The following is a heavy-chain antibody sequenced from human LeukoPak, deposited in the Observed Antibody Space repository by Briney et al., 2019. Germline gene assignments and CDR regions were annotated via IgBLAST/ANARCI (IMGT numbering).Heavy chain of an antibody. V-gene: IGHV1-8*01. Sequence: ASVKVSCKASGYTFTSYDINWVRQATGQGLEWMGWMNPNSGNTGYAQKFQGRVTMTRNTSISTACMELSSLRSEDTAVYYCARGPSSTYYYGSGSYSDYWGQGTLVTVSS. D-gene: IGHD3-10*01. CDR1: GYTFTSYD. CDR2: MNPNSGNT. J-gene: IGHJ4*02. CDR3: ARGPSSTYYYGSGSYSDY.